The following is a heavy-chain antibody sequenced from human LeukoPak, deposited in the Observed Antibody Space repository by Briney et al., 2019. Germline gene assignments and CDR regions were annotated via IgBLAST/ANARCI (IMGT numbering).Heavy chain of an antibody. CDR3: ARGIAAAGRYYYYGVDV. CDR1: GGTFRSYA. V-gene: IGHV1-69*04. CDR2: IIPILGIA. Sequence: SVKVSCKASGGTFRSYAISWVRQAPGQGLEWMGRIIPILGIANYAQKFQGRVTITADKSTSTAYMELSSLRSEDTAVYYCARGIAAAGRYYYYGVDVWGQGTTVTVSS. D-gene: IGHD6-13*01. J-gene: IGHJ6*02.